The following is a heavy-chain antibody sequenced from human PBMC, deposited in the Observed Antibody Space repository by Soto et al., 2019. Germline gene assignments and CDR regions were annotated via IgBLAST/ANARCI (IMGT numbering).Heavy chain of an antibody. J-gene: IGHJ4*02. CDR1: GYLFTSYW. CDR2: IYPDDSDI. CDR3: VRLCRDGYNFGACAFHH. D-gene: IGHD5-12*01. Sequence: PGESLKISCKGSGYLFTSYWIGWVRQLPGKGLEWMGIIYPDDSDIRYSPSFQGQVTISADKSLNTAYLQWSSLRASDTAIYYCVRLCRDGYNFGACAFHHWGQGTPVTVSS. V-gene: IGHV5-51*01.